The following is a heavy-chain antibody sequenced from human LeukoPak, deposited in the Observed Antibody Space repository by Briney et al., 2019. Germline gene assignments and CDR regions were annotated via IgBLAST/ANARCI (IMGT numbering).Heavy chain of an antibody. CDR3: ARDKGDYVWANWFDP. V-gene: IGHV1-69*13. CDR1: GGTFSSYA. D-gene: IGHD3-16*01. J-gene: IGHJ5*02. CDR2: IIPIFGTA. Sequence: GASVKVSCKASGGTFSSYAISWVRQAPGQGLEWMGGIIPIFGTANYAQKFQGRVTITADESTSTAYMELSSLRSEDTAVYYCARDKGDYVWANWFDPWGQETLVTVSS.